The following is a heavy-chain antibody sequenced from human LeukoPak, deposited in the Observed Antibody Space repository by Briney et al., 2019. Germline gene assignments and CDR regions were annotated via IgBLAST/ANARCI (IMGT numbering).Heavy chain of an antibody. CDR3: ARRELTTVTTGAVDY. J-gene: IGHJ4*02. CDR2: IYPDDSET. V-gene: IGHV5-51*01. CDR1: GYPFTNYW. D-gene: IGHD4-17*01. Sequence: GESLKISCKGGGYPFTNYWIVWVRQMPGKGLEWMGVIYPDDSETKYSPSFQGQVTISADKSISTAYLQWSSLKASDTAMYYCARRELTTVTTGAVDYWGQGTLVTVSS.